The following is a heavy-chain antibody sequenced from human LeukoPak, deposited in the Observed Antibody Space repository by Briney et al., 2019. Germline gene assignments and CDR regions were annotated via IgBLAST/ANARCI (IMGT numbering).Heavy chain of an antibody. J-gene: IGHJ4*02. Sequence: SETLSLTCTVSGGSISSYYWSWIRQPPGKGLEWIGYIYYSGSTNYNPSLKSRVTISVDTSKNQFSLKLSSVTAADTAVYYCARVKTSEMATISPYYFDYWGQRTLVTVSS. D-gene: IGHD5-24*01. CDR3: ARVKTSEMATISPYYFDY. CDR1: GGSISSYY. CDR2: IYYSGST. V-gene: IGHV4-59*01.